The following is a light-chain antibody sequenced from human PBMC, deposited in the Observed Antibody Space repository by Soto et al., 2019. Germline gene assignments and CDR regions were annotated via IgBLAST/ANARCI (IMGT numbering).Light chain of an antibody. CDR2: VNN. V-gene: IGLV1-44*01. CDR1: TSNIGSNT. CDR3: ATWDDSLNGLI. Sequence: QSVLTQTPSASGTPGQTITMSCSGSTSNIGSNTVTWYQQFPGSAPKVLIYVNNQRRSGVPDRFSGSKSGTSAFLAITGLQSEDEADYYCATWDDSLNGLIFGGGNKVTVL. J-gene: IGLJ2*01.